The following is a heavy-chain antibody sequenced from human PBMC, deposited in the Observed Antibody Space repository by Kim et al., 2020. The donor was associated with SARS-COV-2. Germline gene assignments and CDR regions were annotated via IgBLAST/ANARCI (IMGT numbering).Heavy chain of an antibody. CDR2: INAGNGNT. J-gene: IGHJ4*02. Sequence: ASVKVSCKASGYTFTSYAMHWVRQAPGQRLEWMGWINAGNGNTKYSQKFQGRVTITRDTSASTAYMELSSLRSEDTAVYYCARGILRYFDLLLWPDYWGQGPLVTVST. CDR1: GYTFTSYA. D-gene: IGHD3-9*01. V-gene: IGHV1-3*01. CDR3: ARGILRYFDLLLWPDY.